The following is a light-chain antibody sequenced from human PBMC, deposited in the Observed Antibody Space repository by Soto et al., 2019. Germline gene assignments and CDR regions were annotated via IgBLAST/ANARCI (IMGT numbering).Light chain of an antibody. Sequence: DIQLTQSPSFLSASVGDRVTITCRASQGISSYLAWYQQKPGKAPKLLIYAASTLQSGVPSRFSGSGSGTEFTLTISSLQPEDFSTDYCQQLNSYPLPFGGGTTVEIK. J-gene: IGKJ4*01. CDR1: QGISSY. CDR2: AAS. CDR3: QQLNSYPLP. V-gene: IGKV1-9*01.